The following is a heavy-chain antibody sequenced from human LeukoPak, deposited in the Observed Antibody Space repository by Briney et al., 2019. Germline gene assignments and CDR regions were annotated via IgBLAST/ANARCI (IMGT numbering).Heavy chain of an antibody. CDR2: ISAYNGNT. Sequence: ASVKVSCKASGYTFTSYDINWVRQATGQGLEWLGWISAYNGNTEYAQKFQGRITMTTDTSTTTGYMEMRSLRSDDTAVYYRARGHIDSSAYYYVDWGQGTLVTVSS. D-gene: IGHD3-22*01. CDR3: ARGHIDSSAYYYVD. V-gene: IGHV1-18*01. J-gene: IGHJ4*02. CDR1: GYTFTSYD.